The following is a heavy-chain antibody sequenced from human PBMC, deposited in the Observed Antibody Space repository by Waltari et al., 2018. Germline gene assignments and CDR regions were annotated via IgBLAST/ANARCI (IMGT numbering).Heavy chain of an antibody. J-gene: IGHJ2*01. CDR2: ISTSSSTI. CDR1: GFTFSNYN. Sequence: VQLVESGGGLVQPGGSLSLSCAASGFTFSNYNMNWVRQVPGKGLEWVSYISTSSSTIYYADSVKGRFTISRDNAKNSLYLQMDSLRAEDTAVYYCASLSWYFDLWGRGTLVTVSS. V-gene: IGHV3-48*01. CDR3: ASLSWYFDL.